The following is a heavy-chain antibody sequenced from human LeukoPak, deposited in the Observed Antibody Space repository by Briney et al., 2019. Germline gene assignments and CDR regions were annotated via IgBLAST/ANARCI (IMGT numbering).Heavy chain of an antibody. Sequence: GGSLRLSRAASGFIFSNYWMAWVRQAPGKGLEWVANIKPDGSEHYYVDSVKGRFTISRDNAKNSLDLQVNSLRAEDTAVYYCARHGPHNFDYWGQGTLVTVSS. CDR1: GFIFSNYW. CDR2: IKPDGSEH. J-gene: IGHJ4*02. V-gene: IGHV3-7*01. CDR3: ARHGPHNFDY.